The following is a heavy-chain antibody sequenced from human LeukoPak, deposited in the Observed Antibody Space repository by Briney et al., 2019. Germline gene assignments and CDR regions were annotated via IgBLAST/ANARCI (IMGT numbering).Heavy chain of an antibody. CDR2: ISSSSSYI. V-gene: IGHV3-21*01. Sequence: GGSLRLSCAASGFTFSSYSMNWVRQAPGKGLEWVSSISSSSSYIYYADSVKGRFTISRDNAKNSLYLQMNSLRAEDTAVYYCARAHQNYYDSSGYYFAPDYLCDYWGQGTLVTVSS. D-gene: IGHD3-22*01. CDR1: GFTFSSYS. J-gene: IGHJ4*02. CDR3: ARAHQNYYDSSGYYFAPDYLCDY.